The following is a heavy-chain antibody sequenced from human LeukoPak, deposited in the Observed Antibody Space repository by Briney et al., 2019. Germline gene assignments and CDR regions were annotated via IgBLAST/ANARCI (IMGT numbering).Heavy chain of an antibody. Sequence: PSETLSPTCAVSGGSGGSISSSNWWNWVRQPPGKGLAWIGEIKHSGSTNYNPSLKSRVAMSVDKSKNQFSLKLNSVTAADTAVYYCARAGQGYCSSASCFLSLDYWGQGTLVTVSS. D-gene: IGHD2-2*01. V-gene: IGHV4-4*02. J-gene: IGHJ4*02. CDR3: ARAGQGYCSSASCFLSLDY. CDR1: GGSGGSISSSNW. CDR2: IKHSGST.